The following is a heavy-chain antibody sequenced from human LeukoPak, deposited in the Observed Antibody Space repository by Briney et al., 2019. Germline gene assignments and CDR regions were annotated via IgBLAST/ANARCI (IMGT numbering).Heavy chain of an antibody. V-gene: IGHV4-59*01. Sequence: SETLSLTCTVSGGSISSYYWSWIRQPPGKGLEWIGYIYYSGSTNYNPSLKSRVPISVDTSKNQFSLKLSSVTAADTAVYYCARESVAGSYYFDYWGQGTLVTVSS. J-gene: IGHJ4*02. CDR2: IYYSGST. CDR3: ARESVAGSYYFDY. CDR1: GGSISSYY. D-gene: IGHD6-19*01.